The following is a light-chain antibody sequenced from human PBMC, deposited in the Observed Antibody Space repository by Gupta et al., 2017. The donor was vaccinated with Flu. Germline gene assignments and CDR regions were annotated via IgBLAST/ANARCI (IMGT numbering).Light chain of an antibody. CDR1: QSVANY. CDR3: QQRSSWPIT. CDR2: DAS. V-gene: IGKV3-11*01. Sequence: PTTLSLSPGDRATLSCRTSQSVANYLAWYQQKPGQAPRLLISDASIRATAIPARFSGSGSGTDFTLTISILQPEDFALYYCQQRSSWPITFGQGTRLEIK. J-gene: IGKJ5*01.